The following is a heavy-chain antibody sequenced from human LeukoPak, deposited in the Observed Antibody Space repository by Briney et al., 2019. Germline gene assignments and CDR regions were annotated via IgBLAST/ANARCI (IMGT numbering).Heavy chain of an antibody. Sequence: GGSLRLSCAASGFAFSSYAMSWVRQAPGKGLEWVSAISGSGGSTYYADSVKGRFTISRDNSKNTLYLQMNSLRAEDTAVYYCAKGRYYYGSGSPDYWGQGTLVTVSS. CDR2: ISGSGGST. J-gene: IGHJ4*02. D-gene: IGHD3-10*01. CDR3: AKGRYYYGSGSPDY. CDR1: GFAFSSYA. V-gene: IGHV3-23*01.